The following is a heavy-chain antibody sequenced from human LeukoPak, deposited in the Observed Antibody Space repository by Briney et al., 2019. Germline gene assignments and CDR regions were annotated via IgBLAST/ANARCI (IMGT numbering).Heavy chain of an antibody. CDR1: GGTFSSYA. CDR3: AGGEYCGGDCYPAWYFDY. Sequence: GASVKVSCKASGGTFSSYAISWGRQAPGQGLEWMGGIIPIFGTANYAQKFQGRVTITTDESTSTAYMELSSLRSEDTAVYYCAGGEYCGGDCYPAWYFDYWGQGTLVTVSS. J-gene: IGHJ4*02. D-gene: IGHD2-21*02. CDR2: IIPIFGTA. V-gene: IGHV1-69*05.